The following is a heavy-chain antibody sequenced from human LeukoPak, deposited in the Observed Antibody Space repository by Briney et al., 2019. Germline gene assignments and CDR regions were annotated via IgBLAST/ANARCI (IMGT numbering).Heavy chain of an antibody. CDR3: AKAGSGWYAPY. D-gene: IGHD6-19*01. J-gene: IGHJ4*02. Sequence: GGSLRLSCAASGFTFSSFAMHWVRQAPGKGLEWVAFVRYNGNDKYYADSVKGRFTISRDNSKNTVDLQMDSLRAEDTAVYYCAKAGSGWYAPYWGQGTLVTVS. CDR1: GFTFSSFA. V-gene: IGHV3-30*02. CDR2: VRYNGNDK.